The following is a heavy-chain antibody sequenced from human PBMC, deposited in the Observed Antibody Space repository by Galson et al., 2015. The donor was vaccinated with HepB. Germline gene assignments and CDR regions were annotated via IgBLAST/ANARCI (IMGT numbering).Heavy chain of an antibody. CDR2: ISGSGGST. Sequence: SLRLSCAASGFTFSSYAMSWVRQAPGKGLEWVSAISGSGGSTYYADSVKGRFTISRDNSKNTLYLQMNSLRAEDTAVYYCAKGGPGRYYGSGSYYYHWGQGTLVTVSS. CDR1: GFTFSSYA. CDR3: AKGGPGRYYGSGSYYYH. V-gene: IGHV3-23*01. D-gene: IGHD3-10*01. J-gene: IGHJ5*02.